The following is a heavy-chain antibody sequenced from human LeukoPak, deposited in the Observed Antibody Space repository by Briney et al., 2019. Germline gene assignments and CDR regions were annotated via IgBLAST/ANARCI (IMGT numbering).Heavy chain of an antibody. D-gene: IGHD3-9*01. CDR1: GFTVSSNY. CDR2: IYSGGST. Sequence: GGSLRLSCAASGFTVSSNYMSWVRQAPGKGLEWVSVIYSGGSTYYADSVKGRFTISRDNSKNTLYLQMNSLRAEDTAVYYCARADILTGWRAFDIWGQGTMVTVSS. V-gene: IGHV3-53*01. J-gene: IGHJ3*02. CDR3: ARADILTGWRAFDI.